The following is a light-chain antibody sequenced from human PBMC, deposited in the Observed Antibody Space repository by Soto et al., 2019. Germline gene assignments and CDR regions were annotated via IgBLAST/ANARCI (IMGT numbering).Light chain of an antibody. CDR2: DVS. V-gene: IGLV2-14*02. J-gene: IGLJ2*01. CDR1: SSDVGSYNL. Sequence: QSALTQPASVSGSPGQSITISCTGTSSDVGSYNLVSWYQEHPGKAPKLMIYDVSSRPSGVSIRFSGSQSGNTASLTLSGPQAEDEADYYCSSYTSSSTVVFGGGTKLTVL. CDR3: SSYTSSSTVV.